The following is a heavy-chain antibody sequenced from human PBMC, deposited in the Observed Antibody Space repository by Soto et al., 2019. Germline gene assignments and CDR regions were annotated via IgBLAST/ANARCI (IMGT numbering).Heavy chain of an antibody. CDR3: AKGGFLWFGELDY. CDR1: DFTFDYHA. J-gene: IGHJ4*02. Sequence: LSCPDSDFTFDYHALHWVRHAPGKGLEWVSGISWSSGSIGYADSVKGRFTISRDNAKNSLYLQMNSLRAEDTALYYCAKGGFLWFGELDYWGQGTLVTVTS. D-gene: IGHD3-10*01. CDR2: ISWSSGSI. V-gene: IGHV3-9*01.